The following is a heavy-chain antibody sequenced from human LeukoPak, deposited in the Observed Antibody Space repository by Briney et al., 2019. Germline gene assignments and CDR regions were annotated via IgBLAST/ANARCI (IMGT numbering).Heavy chain of an antibody. Sequence: SETLSLTCPVSGGSISNYYYWTWIRQPPGKGLEWIGYVYYTGSTNFNPSLKSRVTLSLGTSSNQFSLKLTSLTAADTAVYYCARGAMATTPFFDYWGQGTLVTVSS. CDR2: VYYTGST. D-gene: IGHD5-24*01. CDR3: ARGAMATTPFFDY. J-gene: IGHJ4*02. V-gene: IGHV4-59*01. CDR1: GGSISNYY.